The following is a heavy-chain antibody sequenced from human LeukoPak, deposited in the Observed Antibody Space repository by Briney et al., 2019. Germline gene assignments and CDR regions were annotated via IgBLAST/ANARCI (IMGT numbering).Heavy chain of an antibody. CDR2: INTNTGNP. V-gene: IGHV7-4-1*02. Sequence: ASVKVSCEASGYTFTSYAMNWVRQAPGQGLEWMGWINTNTGNPTYAQGFTGRFVFSLDTSVSTAYLQISSLKAEDTAVYYCARGPYDSSGYYYVPFDYWGQGTLVTVSS. D-gene: IGHD3-22*01. CDR3: ARGPYDSSGYYYVPFDY. CDR1: GYTFTSYA. J-gene: IGHJ4*02.